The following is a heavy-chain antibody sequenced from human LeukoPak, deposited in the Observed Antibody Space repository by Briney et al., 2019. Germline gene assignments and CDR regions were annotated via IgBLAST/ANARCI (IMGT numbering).Heavy chain of an antibody. CDR1: GYTFTGHY. CDR3: ARDLGGYHFDY. D-gene: IGHD1-26*01. CDR2: INPKNAGA. V-gene: IGHV1-2*02. Sequence: ASVKHSCKASGYTFTGHYMHWVRQAPGQGLEWMGWINPKNAGANYAQKFQGRVTMTRDMSTSTVYMELSSLRSEDTAVYYCARDLGGYHFDYWGQGTLVTVSS. J-gene: IGHJ4*02.